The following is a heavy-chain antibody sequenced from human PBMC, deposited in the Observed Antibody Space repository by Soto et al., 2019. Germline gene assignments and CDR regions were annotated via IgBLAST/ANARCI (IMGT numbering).Heavy chain of an antibody. CDR1: GFXFCSYA. D-gene: IGHD6-19*01. CDR2: ISYDGSNK. J-gene: IGHJ4*02. Sequence: GGPLXLSCAASGFXFCSYAMHWVRQAPGKGLEWVAVISYDGSNKYYADSVKGRFTISRDNSKNTLYLQMNSLRAEDMAVFYCARDHRYSSGGCGYWGQGTLVTVSS. V-gene: IGHV3-30-3*01. CDR3: ARDHRYSSGGCGY.